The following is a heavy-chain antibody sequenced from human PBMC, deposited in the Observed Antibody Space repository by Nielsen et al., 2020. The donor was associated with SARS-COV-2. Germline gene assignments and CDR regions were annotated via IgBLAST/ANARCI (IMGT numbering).Heavy chain of an antibody. CDR3: VRDNWGRMDV. CDR2: IYSDDSA. V-gene: IGHV3-66*01. CDR1: GFIFSSYY. Sequence: GESLKISCAASGFIFSSYYMSWVRQAAGKGLEWVSVIYSDDSASYADSVKGRFTVSRDNFKNMLFLQMNGLRAEDTGVYYCVRDNWGRMDVWGQGATVTVSS. J-gene: IGHJ6*02. D-gene: IGHD7-27*01.